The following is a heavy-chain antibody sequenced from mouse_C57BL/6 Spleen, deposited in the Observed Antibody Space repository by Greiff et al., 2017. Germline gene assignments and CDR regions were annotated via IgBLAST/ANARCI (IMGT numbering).Heavy chain of an antibody. D-gene: IGHD2-4*01. CDR1: GYSITSGYY. CDR2: ISYDGSN. CDR3: ASHYDFSWFAY. J-gene: IGHJ3*01. Sequence: EVQLQQSGPGLVKPSQSLSLTCSVTGYSITSGYYWNWIRQFPGNKLEWMGYISYDGSNNYNPSLKNRFSITRDTSKNQFFLKLNSVTTEDTATYYCASHYDFSWFAYWGQGTLVTVSA. V-gene: IGHV3-6*01.